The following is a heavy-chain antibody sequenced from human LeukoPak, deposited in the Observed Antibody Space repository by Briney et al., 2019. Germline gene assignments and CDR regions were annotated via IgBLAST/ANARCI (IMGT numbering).Heavy chain of an antibody. D-gene: IGHD6-13*01. CDR2: ISYGGSNK. CDR1: GFNFSSYA. J-gene: IGHJ6*02. V-gene: IGHV3-30-3*01. Sequence: GGSLRLSCAASGFNFSSYAMHWVRQAPGKGLEWVAVISYGGSNKYYADSVKGRFTISRDNSKNTLYLQMNSLRAEDTAVYYCARDVIAAAGTHYYYYGMDVWGQGTTVTVSS. CDR3: ARDVIAAAGTHYYYYGMDV.